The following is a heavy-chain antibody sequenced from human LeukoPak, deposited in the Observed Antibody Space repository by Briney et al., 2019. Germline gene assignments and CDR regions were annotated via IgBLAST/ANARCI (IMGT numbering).Heavy chain of an antibody. CDR3: ASGTVTTGSYYSDY. Sequence: SVKVSCKASGGTFSSYAISWVRQAPGQGLEWMGRIIHILGIANYAQKFQGRVTITADKSPSTAYMELSSLRSEDTAVYYCASGTVTTGSYYSDYWGQGTLVTVSS. V-gene: IGHV1-69*04. CDR1: GGTFSSYA. D-gene: IGHD4-17*01. J-gene: IGHJ4*02. CDR2: IIHILGIA.